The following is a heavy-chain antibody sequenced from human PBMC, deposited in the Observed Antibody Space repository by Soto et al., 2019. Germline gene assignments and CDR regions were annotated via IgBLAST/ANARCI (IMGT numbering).Heavy chain of an antibody. CDR2: FIPLFGTA. CDR3: ARRTNYGIWSGPGTPSPHPSVYYYGMDV. CDR1: GGTFSNYA. Sequence: GASVKVSCKASGGTFSNYAMNWVRQAPGQGLEWMGGFIPLFGTAIYTQKFQDRVTITADESTYTVYMEVSSLRSEDTAVYYCARRTNYGIWSGPGTPSPHPSVYYYGMDVWGQGTTVTVSS. D-gene: IGHD3-3*01. V-gene: IGHV1-69*13. J-gene: IGHJ6*02.